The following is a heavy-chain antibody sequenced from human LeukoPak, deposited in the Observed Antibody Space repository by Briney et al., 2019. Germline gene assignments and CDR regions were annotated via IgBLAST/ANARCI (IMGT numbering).Heavy chain of an antibody. J-gene: IGHJ3*01. CDR2: IWNNGDYT. D-gene: IGHD2-8*01. Sequence: GGSLRLSCTASGFAFSSYAMTWVRRAPGKGLEWVSSIWNNGDYTKYADSVRGRVAISRDRTKNTLYLQMNRLRVDDTAVYYCVKDPNGDYIGAFDVWGQGIMVTVSS. CDR3: VKDPNGDYIGAFDV. V-gene: IGHV3-23*01. CDR1: GFAFSSYA.